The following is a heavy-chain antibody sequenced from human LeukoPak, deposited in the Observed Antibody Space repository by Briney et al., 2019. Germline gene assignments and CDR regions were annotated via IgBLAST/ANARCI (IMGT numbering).Heavy chain of an antibody. Sequence: KTSETLSLTCTVSGGSFRDYYWSWIRQPPGKGLEWIGYFYDSGSTIYNPSLKSRVTVSVDTSKNQFSLRLSSVTAADTAVYYCARSPEGPRAHWGQGTLVTVSS. CDR2: FYDSGST. CDR3: ARSPEGPRAH. J-gene: IGHJ4*02. CDR1: GGSFRDYY. V-gene: IGHV4-59*01.